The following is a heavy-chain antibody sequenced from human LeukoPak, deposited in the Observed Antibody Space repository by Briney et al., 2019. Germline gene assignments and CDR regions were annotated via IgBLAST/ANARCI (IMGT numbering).Heavy chain of an antibody. CDR1: GYTFTNYG. CDR3: ARDLFARDGCNSQGDY. V-gene: IGHV1-18*01. CDR2: ISAYNGNT. D-gene: IGHD5-24*01. Sequence: ASVKVSCKASGYTFTNYGISWVRQAPGQGPEWMGWISAYNGNTNYAQKLQGRVTMTTDTSTSTAYMELRSLRSDDTAVYYCARDLFARDGCNSQGDYWGQGTLVTVSS. J-gene: IGHJ4*02.